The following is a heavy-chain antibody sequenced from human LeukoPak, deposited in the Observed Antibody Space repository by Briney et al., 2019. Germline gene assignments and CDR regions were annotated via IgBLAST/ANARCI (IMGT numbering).Heavy chain of an antibody. CDR1: GGSISSYY. D-gene: IGHD3-16*02. V-gene: IGHV4-59*01. J-gene: IGHJ4*02. CDR3: ARVSVTVIDY. Sequence: SETLSLTCTVSGGSISSYYWSWIRQPPGKGLEWIGYIYYSGSTNYNPSLKSRVTISVDTSKNQFSLKLSSVTAVDTAVYYCARVSVTVIDYWGQGTLVTVSS. CDR2: IYYSGST.